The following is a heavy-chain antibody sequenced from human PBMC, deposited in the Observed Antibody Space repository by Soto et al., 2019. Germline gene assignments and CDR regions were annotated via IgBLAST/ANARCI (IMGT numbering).Heavy chain of an antibody. D-gene: IGHD3-3*01. Sequence: GGSLRLSCAASGFTFSSYAMSWVRQAPGKGLEWVSAISGSGGSTYYADSVKGRFTISRDNSKNTLYLQMNSLRAEDTAVYYCAKDSYYDFWSGYYSYYYYGMDVWGQGTTVTVSS. V-gene: IGHV3-23*01. CDR2: ISGSGGST. J-gene: IGHJ6*02. CDR3: AKDSYYDFWSGYYSYYYYGMDV. CDR1: GFTFSSYA.